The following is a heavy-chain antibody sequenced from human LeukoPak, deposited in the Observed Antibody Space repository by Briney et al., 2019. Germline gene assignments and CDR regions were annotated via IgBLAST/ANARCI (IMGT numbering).Heavy chain of an antibody. Sequence: SVKVSCKASGGTFSSYAISWVRQAPGQGLEWMGGIIPIFGTANYAQKFQGRVTITTDESTSTAYMELSSLRSEDTAVYYCARSTTVTILNYFDYWGQGTLVTVSS. CDR1: GGTFSSYA. J-gene: IGHJ4*02. D-gene: IGHD4-17*01. CDR3: ARSTTVTILNYFDY. V-gene: IGHV1-69*05. CDR2: IIPIFGTA.